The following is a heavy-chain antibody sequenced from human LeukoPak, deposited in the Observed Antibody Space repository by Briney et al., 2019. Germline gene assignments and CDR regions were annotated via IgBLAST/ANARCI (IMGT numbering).Heavy chain of an antibody. CDR3: ARLGGQWRLDY. CDR1: GGSISSYY. J-gene: IGHJ4*02. CDR2: IYYSGST. D-gene: IGHD6-19*01. Sequence: SETLSLTCTVSGGSISSYYWSWIRQPPGKGLEWIGYIYYSGSTNYNPSLKSRVTISVDTSKNQFTLKLSSVTAADTAVYYCARLGGQWRLDYWGQGTLVTVSS. V-gene: IGHV4-59*08.